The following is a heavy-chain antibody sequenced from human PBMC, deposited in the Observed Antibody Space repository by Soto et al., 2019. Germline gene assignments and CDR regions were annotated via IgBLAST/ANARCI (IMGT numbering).Heavy chain of an antibody. J-gene: IGHJ5*02. V-gene: IGHV1-3*01. CDR2: INAANGDT. CDR1: GYTFTSYG. D-gene: IGHD6-13*01. Sequence: ASVKVSCKASGYTFTSYGIHWVRQAPGQRLEWMGWINAANGDTKYSPKFQGRVTITRDTSASTAYMELSSLRSEDTAVYYCVRRHVSATGIDWFDPWGQGTLVT. CDR3: VRRHVSATGIDWFDP.